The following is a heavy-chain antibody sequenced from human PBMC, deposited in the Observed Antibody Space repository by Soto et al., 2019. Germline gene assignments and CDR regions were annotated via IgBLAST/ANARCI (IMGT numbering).Heavy chain of an antibody. CDR3: ATDSAGRGPFDP. J-gene: IGHJ5*02. V-gene: IGHV4-39*07. CDR1: GGSISSSSYY. Sequence: SETLSLTCTVSGGSISSSSYYWGWIRQPPGKGLEWIGSTYYSGSTYYNPSLKSRVTISVDTSNNQFSLTLNSAAAADTAVYYCATDSAGRGPFDPWGQGILVTVSS. D-gene: IGHD3-10*01. CDR2: TYYSGST.